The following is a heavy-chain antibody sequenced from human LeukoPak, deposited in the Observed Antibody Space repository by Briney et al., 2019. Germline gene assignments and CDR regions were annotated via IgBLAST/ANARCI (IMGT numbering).Heavy chain of an antibody. V-gene: IGHV3-21*01. CDR2: ISSGRSYI. Sequence: GGSLRLSCAAFGLTFSGYSMNWVRQAPGKGLEWVSSISSGRSYIHYADSVKGRFTFSRDNARNSLYLQMNSLRAEDTAVYYCARDLFNSYYDTSGYSAFDYWGQGTLVTVSS. D-gene: IGHD3-22*01. J-gene: IGHJ4*02. CDR3: ARDLFNSYYDTSGYSAFDY. CDR1: GLTFSGYS.